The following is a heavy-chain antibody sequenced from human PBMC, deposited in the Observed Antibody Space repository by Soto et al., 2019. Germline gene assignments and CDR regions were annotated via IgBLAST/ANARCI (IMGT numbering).Heavy chain of an antibody. CDR1: GGSMRNYF. CDR3: AAGEASSRNLAPYYLDF. D-gene: IGHD6-13*01. CDR2: IHYSGTT. J-gene: IGHJ4*02. V-gene: IGHV4-59*01. Sequence: SETLSLTCTVSGGSMRNYFWTWIRQPPGKGLEWIGYIHYSGTTSFFPSYNPSLRSRVTISEDTSKNQFSLKLLSVTTADTAVYFRAAGEASSRNLAPYYLDFWGQGTLVTVSS.